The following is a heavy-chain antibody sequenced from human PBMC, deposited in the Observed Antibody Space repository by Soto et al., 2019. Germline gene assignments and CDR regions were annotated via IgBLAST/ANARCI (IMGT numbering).Heavy chain of an antibody. CDR1: GGSMRNYF. CDR3: AAGEASSRNLAPYYLDF. D-gene: IGHD6-13*01. CDR2: IHYSGTT. J-gene: IGHJ4*02. V-gene: IGHV4-59*01. Sequence: SETLSLTCTVSGGSMRNYFWTWIRQPPGKGLEWIGYIHYSGTTSFFPSYNPSLRSRVTISEDTSKNQFSLKLLSVTTADTAVYFRAAGEASSRNLAPYYLDFWGQGTLVTVSS.